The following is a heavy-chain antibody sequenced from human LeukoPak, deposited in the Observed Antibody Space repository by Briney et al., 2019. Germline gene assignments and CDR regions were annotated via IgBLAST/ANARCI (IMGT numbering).Heavy chain of an antibody. V-gene: IGHV1-18*01. Sequence: ASVKVSCKASGYTFTSYGISWVRQAPGQGLEWMGWISAYNGNTNYAQKLQGRVTMTTDTSTSTVYMELRSLRSDDTAVYYCASVGYCSSTSCYKGAFDIWGQGTMVTVSS. D-gene: IGHD2-2*02. CDR3: ASVGYCSSTSCYKGAFDI. J-gene: IGHJ3*02. CDR1: GYTFTSYG. CDR2: ISAYNGNT.